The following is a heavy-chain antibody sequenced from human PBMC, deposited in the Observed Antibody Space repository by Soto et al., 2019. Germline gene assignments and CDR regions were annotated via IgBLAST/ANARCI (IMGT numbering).Heavy chain of an antibody. J-gene: IGHJ6*02. Sequence: SETLSLTCTVSGGSISSYYWSWIRQPPGKGLEWIGYIYYSGSTNYNPSLKSRVTISVDTSKNQFSLKLSSVTAADTAVYYCARDSVITNGMDVWGQGTTVTVSS. CDR1: GGSISSYY. V-gene: IGHV4-59*01. D-gene: IGHD2-21*01. CDR3: ARDSVITNGMDV. CDR2: IYYSGST.